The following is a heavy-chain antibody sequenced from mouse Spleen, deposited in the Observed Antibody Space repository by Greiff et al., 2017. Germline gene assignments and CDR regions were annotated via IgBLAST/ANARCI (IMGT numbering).Heavy chain of an antibody. CDR2: ISSGGDYI. V-gene: IGHV5-9-1*02. D-gene: IGHD4-1*01. CDR1: GFTFSSYA. CDR3: TRPNWDALAY. Sequence: DVMLVESGEGLVKPGGSLKLSCAASGFTFSSYAISWVRQTPEKRLEWVAYISSGGDYIYYADTVKGRFTISRDNARNTLYLQMSSLKSEDTAMYYCTRPNWDALAYWGQGTLVTVSA. J-gene: IGHJ3*01.